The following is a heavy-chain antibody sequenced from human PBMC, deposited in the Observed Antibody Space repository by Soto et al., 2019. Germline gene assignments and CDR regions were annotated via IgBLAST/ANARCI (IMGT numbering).Heavy chain of an antibody. CDR1: GFTFSNAW. V-gene: IGHV3-15*07. D-gene: IGHD3-10*01. CDR3: TTVQPGSRPTRAYYYGMDV. CDR2: IKSKTDGGTT. Sequence: GGSLRLSCAASGFTFSNAWMNWVRQAPGKGLEWVGRIKSKTDGGTTDYAAPVKGRFTISRDDSKNTLYLQMNSLKTEDTAVYYCTTVQPGSRPTRAYYYGMDVWGQGTTVTVSS. J-gene: IGHJ6*02.